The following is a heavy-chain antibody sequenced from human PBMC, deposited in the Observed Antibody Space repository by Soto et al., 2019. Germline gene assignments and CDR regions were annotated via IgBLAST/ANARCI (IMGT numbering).Heavy chain of an antibody. Sequence: GASVKVSCKASGGTFSSYAISWVRQAPGQGLEWMGGIIPIFGTTNYAQKFQGRVTITADESTSTAYMELSSLRSEDTAVYYCASAVYTAKVDYYYGMHVWGQGTTVTVSS. CDR1: GGTFSSYA. CDR3: ASAVYTAKVDYYYGMHV. J-gene: IGHJ6*02. D-gene: IGHD5-18*01. CDR2: IIPIFGTT. V-gene: IGHV1-69*13.